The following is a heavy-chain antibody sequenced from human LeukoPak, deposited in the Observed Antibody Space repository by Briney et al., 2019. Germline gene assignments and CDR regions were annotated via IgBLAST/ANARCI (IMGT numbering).Heavy chain of an antibody. Sequence: PGGSLRLSCAASGFSFSDYYMSWIRQAPGKGLEWISFTTTSGSTKYYADSVKGRFTISRDNARNSLYLQMNSLRAEDTAVYYSARDELSLLEVIDYWGQGTPVTVSS. D-gene: IGHD3-16*02. CDR1: GFSFSDYY. CDR2: TTTSGSTK. CDR3: ARDELSLLEVIDY. J-gene: IGHJ4*02. V-gene: IGHV3-11*04.